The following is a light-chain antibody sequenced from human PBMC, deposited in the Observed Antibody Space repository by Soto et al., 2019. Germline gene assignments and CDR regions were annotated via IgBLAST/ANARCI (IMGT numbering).Light chain of an antibody. CDR3: QQSYSAPIT. J-gene: IGKJ5*01. Sequence: DIQMTQSPSPLSASLRDRLTITCRASQSIASFLNWYQQKPGKAPKLLISAASRLQSGVPSRFSGGGSGTDFTLTISSLQPEDFATYYCQQSYSAPITCGQGTRLDIK. V-gene: IGKV1-39*01. CDR2: AAS. CDR1: QSIASF.